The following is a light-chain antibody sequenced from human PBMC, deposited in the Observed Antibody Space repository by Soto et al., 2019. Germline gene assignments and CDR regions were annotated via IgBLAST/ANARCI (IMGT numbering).Light chain of an antibody. Sequence: DIQLTQSPSSLSASVGDRVTISCRASQGISDYLAWYQQKQGKDPQLLIYGASTMQSGVPSRFSGSASGTDFTLTISRLQPEDFATYFCQQFNAYPLTFGGGTKLDIK. CDR1: QGISDY. CDR2: GAS. CDR3: QQFNAYPLT. V-gene: IGKV1-9*01. J-gene: IGKJ4*01.